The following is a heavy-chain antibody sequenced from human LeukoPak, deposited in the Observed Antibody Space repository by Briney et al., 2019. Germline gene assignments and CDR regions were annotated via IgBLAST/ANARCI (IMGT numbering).Heavy chain of an antibody. CDR1: GGSISSYY. CDR2: IYYSGST. J-gene: IGHJ4*02. CDR3: ARGQSGYEAY. V-gene: IGHV4-59*12. D-gene: IGHD5-12*01. Sequence: PSETLSLTCTVSGGSISSYYWSWIRQPPGKGLEWIGYIYYSGSTNYNPSLKSRVTISVDTSKNQFSLKLSSVTAADAAVYYCARGQSGYEAYWGQGTLVTVSS.